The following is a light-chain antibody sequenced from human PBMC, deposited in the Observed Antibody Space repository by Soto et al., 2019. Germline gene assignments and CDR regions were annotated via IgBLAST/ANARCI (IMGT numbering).Light chain of an antibody. CDR1: SSDVGGYNY. CDR3: SSYSSLPSVV. J-gene: IGLJ2*01. V-gene: IGLV2-14*01. CDR2: EVS. Sequence: QSALTQPASVSGSPGQSITISCTGTSSDVGGYNYVSWYQQHPGKAPKLMISEVSNRPSGISSRFSGSKSDNTASLTISGLQAEDEADYYCSSYSSLPSVVLGGGTKLTV.